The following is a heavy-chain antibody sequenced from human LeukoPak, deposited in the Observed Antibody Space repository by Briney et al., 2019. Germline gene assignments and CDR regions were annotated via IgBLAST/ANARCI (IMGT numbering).Heavy chain of an antibody. CDR2: ISGSGDHT. CDR1: GFTFSSYA. CDR3: ARRKRWLQSGNAFDY. D-gene: IGHD5-24*01. Sequence: PGGSLRLSCAAAGFTFSSYAMIWVRQAPGKGLEWVSTISGSGDHTYYADSVKGRFPISRDNSKNTLFLQMNNLRAEDTAVYYCARRKRWLQSGNAFDYWGQGTLVTVSS. V-gene: IGHV3-23*01. J-gene: IGHJ4*02.